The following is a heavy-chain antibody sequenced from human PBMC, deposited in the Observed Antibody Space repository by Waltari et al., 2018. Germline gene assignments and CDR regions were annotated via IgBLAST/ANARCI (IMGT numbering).Heavy chain of an antibody. CDR2: IKSKTDGGTI. Sequence: EVQLVESGGGLVKPGGSLRLSCAASGFTFNNAWMNWVRQAPGKGLEWVGRIKSKTDGGTIDCAAPVKGRFTLSRDDSKNTLFLQMNSPKSEDTAVYYCTTLRQWSFDYWGQGALVTVSS. CDR1: GFTFNNAW. J-gene: IGHJ4*02. CDR3: TTLRQWSFDY. V-gene: IGHV3-15*07. D-gene: IGHD6-19*01.